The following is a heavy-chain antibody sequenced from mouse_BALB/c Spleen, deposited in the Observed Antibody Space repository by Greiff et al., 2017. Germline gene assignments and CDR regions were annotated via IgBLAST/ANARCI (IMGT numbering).Heavy chain of an antibody. CDR1: GFTFSSYG. Sequence: EVQGVESGGDLVKPGGSLKLSCAASGFTFSSYGMSWVRQTPDKRLEWVATISSGGSYTYYPDSVKGRFTISRDNAKNTLYLQMSSMKSEDTAMYYCARHGTTATRFDYWGQGTTLTVSS. CDR2: ISSGGSYT. D-gene: IGHD1-2*01. J-gene: IGHJ2*01. V-gene: IGHV5-6*01. CDR3: ARHGTTATRFDY.